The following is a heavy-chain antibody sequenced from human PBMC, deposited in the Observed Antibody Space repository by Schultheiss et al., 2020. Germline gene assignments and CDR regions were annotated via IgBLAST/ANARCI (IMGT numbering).Heavy chain of an antibody. CDR1: GGSFSGYY. V-gene: IGHV4-34*01. CDR3: ARGGPRATVTRYYFDY. D-gene: IGHD4-11*01. J-gene: IGHJ4*02. Sequence: SETLSLTCAVYGGSFSGYYWSWIRQPPGKGLEWIGEINHSGSTNYNPSLKSRVTISDTSKNQFSLKLSSVTAADTAVYYCARGGPRATVTRYYFDYWGQGTLVTVSS. CDR2: INHSGST.